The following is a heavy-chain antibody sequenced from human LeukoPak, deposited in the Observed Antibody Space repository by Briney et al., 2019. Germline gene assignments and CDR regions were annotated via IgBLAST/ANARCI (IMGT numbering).Heavy chain of an antibody. D-gene: IGHD4-17*01. CDR1: GLTFSSYS. V-gene: IGHV3-21*01. J-gene: IGHJ4*02. CDR3: ALGDYGKPFDY. CDR2: ISRSSSYI. Sequence: PGGSLRLSCAASGLTFSSYSMNWVRQAPGKGLEWVSSISRSSSYIYYAESVKGRFTISRDNAKKSLYLQMNGLRVEDTAVYYCALGDYGKPFDYWGQGTLVTVSS.